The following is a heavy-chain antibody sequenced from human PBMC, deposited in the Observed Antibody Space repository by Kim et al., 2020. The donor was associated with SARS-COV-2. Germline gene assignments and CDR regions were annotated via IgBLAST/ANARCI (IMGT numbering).Heavy chain of an antibody. CDR3: AKTEHIVGGSYYFDY. CDR1: GFTFSDHY. Sequence: GGSLRLSCAASGFTFSDHYMDWVRQAPGKGLEWVGRSRNKANKYTTEYAASVKGRFTISRDESKSSLYLQMKSLKTEDMAVYYCAKTEHIVGGSYYFDYWGQGTLVTVSS. V-gene: IGHV3-72*01. CDR2: SRNKANKYTT. J-gene: IGHJ4*02. D-gene: IGHD1-26*01.